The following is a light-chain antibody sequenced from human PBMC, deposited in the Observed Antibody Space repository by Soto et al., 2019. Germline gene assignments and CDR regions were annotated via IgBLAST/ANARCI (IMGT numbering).Light chain of an antibody. Sequence: QSVLTQPASVSGSPGQSITISCTGISSDVGTYTLISWYQQYPGKAPKLVIYEGNKRPSGVSNRFSGSKSGNTASLTISGVLAEDEAEYYCCSYGGGTTYVVFGGGTKVTVL. V-gene: IGLV2-23*01. CDR1: SSDVGTYTL. J-gene: IGLJ2*01. CDR3: CSYGGGTTYVV. CDR2: EGN.